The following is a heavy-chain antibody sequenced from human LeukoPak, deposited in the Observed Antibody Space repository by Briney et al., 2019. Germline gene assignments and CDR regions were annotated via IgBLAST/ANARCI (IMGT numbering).Heavy chain of an antibody. Sequence: SETLSLTCAVSGYSISSGYYWGWIRQPPGKGLEWIGSIYHSGSTYYNPSLKSRVTISVDTSKNQFPLKLSSVTAADTAVYYCARAGLNFDWLSYFDYWGQGTLVTVSS. J-gene: IGHJ4*02. CDR2: IYHSGST. D-gene: IGHD3-9*01. CDR1: GYSISSGYY. CDR3: ARAGLNFDWLSYFDY. V-gene: IGHV4-38-2*01.